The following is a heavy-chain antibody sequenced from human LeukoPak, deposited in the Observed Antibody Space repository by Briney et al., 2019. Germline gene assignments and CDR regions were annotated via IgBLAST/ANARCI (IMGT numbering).Heavy chain of an antibody. CDR3: ARRYSSSYRIDY. J-gene: IGHJ4*02. CDR1: GVTISSYW. Sequence: GGSLRLSCAASGVTISSYWMHWVRQAPGKGLVWVSRINTDSSNTTYADSVKGRFTISRDNAKNPLYLQMNSLSAEDTAVYYCARRYSSSYRIDYWGQGTLVTVSS. D-gene: IGHD6-6*01. V-gene: IGHV3-74*01. CDR2: INTDSSNT.